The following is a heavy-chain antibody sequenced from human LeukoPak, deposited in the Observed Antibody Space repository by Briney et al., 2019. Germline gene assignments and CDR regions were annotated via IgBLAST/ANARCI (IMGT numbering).Heavy chain of an antibody. V-gene: IGHV3-74*01. CDR2: INGDGSTT. CDR3: ARSWASSWYWFDY. CDR1: EFTFRSYW. D-gene: IGHD6-13*01. J-gene: IGHJ4*02. Sequence: GGSLRLSCAASEFTFRSYWMHWVRHAPGKGLVWVSRINGDGSTTSYADSVKGRFTISRDNAKNTVYLQMNSLRAEDTAVYYCARSWASSWYWFDYWGQGTLVTVSS.